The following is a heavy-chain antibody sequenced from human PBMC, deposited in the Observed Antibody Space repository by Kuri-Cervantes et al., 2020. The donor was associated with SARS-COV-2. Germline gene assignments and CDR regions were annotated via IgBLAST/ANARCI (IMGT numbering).Heavy chain of an antibody. CDR2: IYNNGST. CDR1: GGSISTYY. V-gene: IGHV4-59*01. J-gene: IGHJ4*02. CDR3: ARELGYSSAWSQGDYFDN. D-gene: IGHD6-19*01. Sequence: SETLSLTCTVSGGSISTYYWSWIRQPPGKGLEWIGYIYNNGSTNYNPSLKSRVTISVDTSKNQFSLKLSPVTAADTAVYYCARELGYSSAWSQGDYFDNWGQGTRVTVSS.